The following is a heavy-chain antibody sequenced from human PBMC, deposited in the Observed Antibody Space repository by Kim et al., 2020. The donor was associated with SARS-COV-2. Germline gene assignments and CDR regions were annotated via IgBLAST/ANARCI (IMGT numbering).Heavy chain of an antibody. CDR1: GGSISSYY. J-gene: IGHJ5*02. Sequence: SETLSLTCTVSGGSISSYYWSWIRQPPGKGLEWIGYIYYSGSTNYNPSLKSRVTISVDTSKNQFSLKLSSVTAADTAVYYCARVSVGEWFGELLYVWFDPWGQGTLVTVSS. CDR2: IYYSGST. V-gene: IGHV4-59*01. CDR3: ARVSVGEWFGELLYVWFDP. D-gene: IGHD3-10*01.